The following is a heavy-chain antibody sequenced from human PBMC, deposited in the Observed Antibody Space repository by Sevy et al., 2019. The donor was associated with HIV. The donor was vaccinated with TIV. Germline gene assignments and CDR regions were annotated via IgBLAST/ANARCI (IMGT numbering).Heavy chain of an antibody. Sequence: GGSLRLSCAASGFIFSYYGMHWVRQAPGKGLEWVAVIWYDGSNTIYPDSVKGGFTISRDNSKNILYIQMNSLRDEDTAVYYCARDPHEIMLSGSYYLYWGQGTRVTVSS. CDR1: GFIFSYYG. CDR3: ARDPHEIMLSGSYYLY. D-gene: IGHD1-26*01. V-gene: IGHV3-33*01. J-gene: IGHJ4*02. CDR2: IWYDGSNT.